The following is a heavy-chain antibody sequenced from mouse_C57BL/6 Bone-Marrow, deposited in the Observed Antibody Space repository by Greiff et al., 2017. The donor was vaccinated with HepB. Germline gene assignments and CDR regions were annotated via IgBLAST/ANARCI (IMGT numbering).Heavy chain of an antibody. D-gene: IGHD3-3*01. CDR3: ARGGLWFAY. CDR2: IYPGSGNT. Sequence: VQGVESGAELVRPGASVKLSCKASGYTFTDYYINWVKQRPGQGLEWIARIYPGSGNTYYNEKFKGKATLTAEKSSSTAYMQLSSLTSEDSAVYFCARGGLWFAYWGQGTLVTVSA. J-gene: IGHJ3*01. V-gene: IGHV1-76*01. CDR1: GYTFTDYY.